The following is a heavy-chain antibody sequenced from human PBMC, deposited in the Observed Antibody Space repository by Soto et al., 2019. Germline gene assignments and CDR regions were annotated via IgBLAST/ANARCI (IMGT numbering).Heavy chain of an antibody. D-gene: IGHD3-3*01. CDR3: ARQTYYDFWIGYYGGHYFDY. CDR2: IYYSRST. Sequence: QLQLQESGPGLVKPSETLSLTCTVSGGSISSSSYYWGWIRQPPGQGLEWIGSIYYSRSTYYNPSLKSRVTISVDTSMTKYSLKFSSLTAADTAVYSCARQTYYDFWIGYYGGHYFDYWGQGTLVTVSS. V-gene: IGHV4-39*01. CDR1: GGSISSSSYY. J-gene: IGHJ4*02.